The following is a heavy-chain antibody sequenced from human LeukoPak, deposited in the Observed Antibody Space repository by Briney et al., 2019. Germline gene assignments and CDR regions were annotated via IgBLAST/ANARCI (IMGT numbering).Heavy chain of an antibody. V-gene: IGHV1-2*02. Sequence: ASVKVSCKASGYTFTGYYMHWVRQAPGQGLEWMGWINPNSGGTNYAQKFQGRVTMTRDTSISTAYMELSRLRSDDTAVYYCARMGHPGDIVVVPAAKGPFGYWGQGTLVTVSS. CDR1: GYTFTGYY. D-gene: IGHD2-2*01. CDR3: ARMGHPGDIVVVPAAKGPFGY. J-gene: IGHJ4*02. CDR2: INPNSGGT.